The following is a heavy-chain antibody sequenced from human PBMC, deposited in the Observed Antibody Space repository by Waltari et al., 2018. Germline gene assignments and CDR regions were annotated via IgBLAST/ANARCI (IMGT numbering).Heavy chain of an antibody. D-gene: IGHD6-19*01. CDR3: ARGLIVAGTVGYYGMDV. V-gene: IGHV1-18*04. Sequence: QVQLVQSGAEVKKPGASVKVSCKASGYTFTSYGISWVRQAPGQGLEWMGWISADKGNTNDAQKIQGRGTMTTDTSPSTAYMELRSLRSDDTAVYYCARGLIVAGTVGYYGMDVWGQGTTVTVSS. J-gene: IGHJ6*02. CDR2: ISADKGNT. CDR1: GYTFTSYG.